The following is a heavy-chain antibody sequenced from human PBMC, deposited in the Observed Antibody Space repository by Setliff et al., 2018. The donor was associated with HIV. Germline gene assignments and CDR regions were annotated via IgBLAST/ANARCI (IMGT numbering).Heavy chain of an antibody. CDR2: ISWDGGST. D-gene: IGHD2-15*01. CDR1: GFTFDDYT. CDR3: AKDGQGYCSGGSCYPDY. Sequence: GGSLRLSCAASGFTFDDYTMHWVRQAPGKGLEWVSLISWDGGSTYYADSVKGRFTISRDNSKNTMYLQMNSLRAEDTAVYYCAKDGQGYCSGGSCYPDYWGQGTLVTVSS. J-gene: IGHJ4*02. V-gene: IGHV3-43*01.